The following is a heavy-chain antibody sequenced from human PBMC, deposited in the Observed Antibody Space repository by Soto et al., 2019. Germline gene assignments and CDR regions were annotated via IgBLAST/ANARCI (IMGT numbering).Heavy chain of an antibody. CDR1: GYTFTSYY. CDR2: INPSGGST. D-gene: IGHD2-15*01. CDR3: ARDFVVVVAATLYYYGMDV. Sequence: ASVKVSCKASGYTFTSYYMHWVRQAPGQRLEWMGIINPSGGSTSYAQKFQGRVTMTRGTSTSTVYMELSSLRSEDTAVYYCARDFVVVVAATLYYYGMDVWGQGTTVTVSS. V-gene: IGHV1-46*01. J-gene: IGHJ6*02.